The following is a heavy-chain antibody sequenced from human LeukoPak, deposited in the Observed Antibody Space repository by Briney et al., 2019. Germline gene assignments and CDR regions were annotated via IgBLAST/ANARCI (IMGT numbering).Heavy chain of an antibody. Sequence: ASVKVSCKASGYTFTGYYMHWVRQAPGQGLEWMGWINPNSGGTNYAQKFQGRVTMTRDTPISTAYMELSRLRSDDTAVYYCAKEPYDSSGYYLEGIDYWGQGTLVTVSS. CDR2: INPNSGGT. J-gene: IGHJ4*02. CDR1: GYTFTGYY. CDR3: AKEPYDSSGYYLEGIDY. V-gene: IGHV1-2*02. D-gene: IGHD3-22*01.